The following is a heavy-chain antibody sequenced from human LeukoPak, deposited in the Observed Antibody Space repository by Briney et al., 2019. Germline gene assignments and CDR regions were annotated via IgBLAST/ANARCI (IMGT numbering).Heavy chain of an antibody. CDR3: ARGGSSGWYVDY. D-gene: IGHD6-19*01. CDR1: GGSMRSHY. Sequence: SETLSLTCTVSGGSMRSHYWSWIRQPPGKGLEWIGYIYYSVTTNYNPSLKSRVAISIDTSTHQFSLKLSSVTAADTAVYYCARGGSSGWYVDYWGQGTLVTVSS. CDR2: IYYSVTT. J-gene: IGHJ4*02. V-gene: IGHV4-59*11.